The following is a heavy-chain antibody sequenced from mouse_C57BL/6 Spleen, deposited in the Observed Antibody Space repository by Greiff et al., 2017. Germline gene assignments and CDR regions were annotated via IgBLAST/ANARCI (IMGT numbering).Heavy chain of an antibody. Sequence: QVQLQQPGAELVKPGASVKLSCKASGYTFTSYWMHWVKQRPGQGLEWIGMIHPKSGSTNYNEKFKSKATLTVDKSSSTAYMQLSSLTSEDSAVYYCARSYYSNYLSYWYFDVWGTGTTVTVSS. V-gene: IGHV1-64*01. CDR2: IHPKSGST. J-gene: IGHJ1*03. CDR3: ARSYYSNYLSYWYFDV. CDR1: GYTFTSYW. D-gene: IGHD2-5*01.